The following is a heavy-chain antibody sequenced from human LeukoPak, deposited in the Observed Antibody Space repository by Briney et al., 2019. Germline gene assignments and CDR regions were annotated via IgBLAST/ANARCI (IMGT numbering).Heavy chain of an antibody. CDR2: INPNSGGT. CDR3: ARAYCSSTSCYWPFDY. D-gene: IGHD2-2*01. V-gene: IGHV1-2*02. J-gene: IGHJ4*02. Sequence: ASVKVSCKASGYTFTGYYMHWVRQAPGQGLEWMGWINPNSGGTNYAQKFQGRVTMTRDTSINTAYMELSRLRSDDMAVYYCARAYCSSTSCYWPFDYWGQGTLVTVSS. CDR1: GYTFTGYY.